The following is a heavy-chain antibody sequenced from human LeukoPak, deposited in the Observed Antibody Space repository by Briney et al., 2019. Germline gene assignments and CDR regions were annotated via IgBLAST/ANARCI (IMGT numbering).Heavy chain of an antibody. CDR3: ARVSTVTTLVVWYYYYMDV. Sequence: GGSLRLSCEASGFTFSTYNMNWVRQAPGKRLEWVSSITSSSSYAFYADSVKGRFTISRDNAKSSLYLQMNNLRAEDTAVYYCARVSTVTTLVVWYYYYMDVWGKGTTVTVSS. D-gene: IGHD4-17*01. V-gene: IGHV3-21*01. J-gene: IGHJ6*03. CDR2: ITSSSSYA. CDR1: GFTFSTYN.